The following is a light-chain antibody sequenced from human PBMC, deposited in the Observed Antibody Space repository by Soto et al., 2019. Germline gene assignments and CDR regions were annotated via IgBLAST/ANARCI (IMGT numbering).Light chain of an antibody. CDR3: QQRSNGLT. Sequence: EIVMTQSPATLSLSPGESATLSCRASQSISGNLAWYQQKPGLAPRLRIYHTSTRATGVPARLSGSGSGTDFILIISGLEPEDYAVYYCQQRSNGLTFGGGTKVDIK. CDR1: QSISGN. CDR2: HTS. V-gene: IGKV3-11*01. J-gene: IGKJ4*01.